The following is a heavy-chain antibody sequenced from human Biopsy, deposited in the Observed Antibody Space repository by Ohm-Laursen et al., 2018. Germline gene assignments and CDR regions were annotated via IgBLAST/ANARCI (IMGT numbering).Heavy chain of an antibody. CDR2: IWYGGSNK. CDR3: AKCMTGGSNYYFHH. D-gene: IGHD2-8*01. V-gene: IGHV3-33*06. J-gene: IGHJ4*02. CDR1: GFTFSSYG. Sequence: SLRLSCSASGFTFSSYGMHWVRQAPGKGLEWVAAIWYGGSNKNYADSVKGRFTISRDNSKNTLYLQMNSLRGEDTAVYYCAKCMTGGSNYYFHHCGQGTLVTVSS.